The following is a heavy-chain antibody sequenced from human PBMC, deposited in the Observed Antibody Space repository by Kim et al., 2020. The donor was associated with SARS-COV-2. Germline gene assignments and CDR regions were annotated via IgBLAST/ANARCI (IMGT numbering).Heavy chain of an antibody. CDR2: ISYDGSNK. V-gene: IGHV3-30*04. CDR1: GFTFSSYA. CDR3: ARDLPGKYYYDSSGYYLRYYYGMDV. Sequence: GGSLRLSCAASGFTFSSYAMHWVRQAPGKGLEWVAVISYDGSNKYYADSVKGRFTISRDNSKNTLYLQMNSLRAEDTAVYYCARDLPGKYYYDSSGYYLRYYYGMDVWGQGTTVTVSS. D-gene: IGHD3-22*01. J-gene: IGHJ6*02.